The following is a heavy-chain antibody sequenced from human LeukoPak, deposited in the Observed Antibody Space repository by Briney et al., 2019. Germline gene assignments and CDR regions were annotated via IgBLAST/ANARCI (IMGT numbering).Heavy chain of an antibody. CDR1: GGSFSSYY. J-gene: IGHJ4*02. CDR2: IYYSGST. CDR3: ARDKRLAAAGTD. D-gene: IGHD6-13*01. Sequence: SETLSLTCAVYGGSFSSYYWGWIRQPPGKGLEWIGSIYYSGSTYYNPSLKSRVTISVDTSKNQFSLKLSSVTAADTAVYYCARDKRLAAAGTDWGQGTLVTVSS. V-gene: IGHV4-39*07.